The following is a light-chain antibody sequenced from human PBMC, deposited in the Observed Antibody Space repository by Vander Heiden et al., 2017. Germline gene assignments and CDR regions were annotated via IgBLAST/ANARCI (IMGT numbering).Light chain of an antibody. CDR3: MQALPTPRT. J-gene: IGKJ1*01. Sequence: DIVLTQSPLSLPVTHGEPASISCRSSQSLLHSNGSHYLDWYLQKPGQSQQLLIHLGSNRASGDADRFSGSGPRTDFTLKISRGEAEEIGVYYCMQALPTPRTLQQWAKAELK. CDR2: LGS. V-gene: IGKV2-28*01. CDR1: QSLLHSNGSHY.